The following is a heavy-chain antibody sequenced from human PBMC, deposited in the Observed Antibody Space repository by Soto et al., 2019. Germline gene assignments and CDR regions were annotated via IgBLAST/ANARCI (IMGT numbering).Heavy chain of an antibody. V-gene: IGHV3-21*01. CDR3: AREWLELSTDV. CDR1: GFTFSSYS. D-gene: IGHD1-7*01. J-gene: IGHJ6*02. Sequence: VGSLRLSCAASGFTFSSYSMNWVRQAPGKGLEWVSSISSSSSYIYYADSVKGRFTISRDNAKNSLYLQMNSLRAEDTAVYYCAREWLELSTDVWGQGTTVTVSS. CDR2: ISSSSSYI.